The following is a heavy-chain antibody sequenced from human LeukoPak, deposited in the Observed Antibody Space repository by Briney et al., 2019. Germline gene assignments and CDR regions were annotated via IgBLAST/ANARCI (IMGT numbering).Heavy chain of an antibody. V-gene: IGHV3-23*01. CDR2: ISGSGGST. J-gene: IGHJ6*03. CDR3: AKRSLPYRVNYYYYYMDV. D-gene: IGHD3-10*01. Sequence: GGSLRLSCAASGFTFSSHAMSWVRQAPGKGLEWVSAISGSGGSTYYADSVKGRFTISRDNSKNTLYLQMNSLRAEDTAVYYCAKRSLPYRVNYYYYYMDVWGKGTTVTVSS. CDR1: GFTFSSHA.